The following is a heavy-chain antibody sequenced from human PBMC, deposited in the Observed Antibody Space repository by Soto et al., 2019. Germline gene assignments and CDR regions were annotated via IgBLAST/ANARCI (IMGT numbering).Heavy chain of an antibody. Sequence: ASVKVSCKASGYTFTGYYMHWVRQAPGQGLEWMGWINPNSGGTNYAQKFQGWVTMTRDTSISTAYMELSRLRSDDTAVYYCARAVVSYSDDFDIWGQGTMVTVSS. V-gene: IGHV1-2*04. CDR1: GYTFTGYY. D-gene: IGHD5-18*01. J-gene: IGHJ3*02. CDR2: INPNSGGT. CDR3: ARAVVSYSDDFDI.